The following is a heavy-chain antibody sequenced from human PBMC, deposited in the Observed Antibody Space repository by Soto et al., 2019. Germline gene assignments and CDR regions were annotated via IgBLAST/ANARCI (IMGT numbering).Heavy chain of an antibody. D-gene: IGHD6-6*01. J-gene: IGHJ3*02. CDR1: GFTFSSYA. V-gene: IGHV3-23*01. Sequence: AGGSLRLSCAASGFTFSSYAMSWVRQAPGKGLEWVSAISGSGGSTYYADSVKGRFTISRDNSKNTLYLQMNSLRAEDTAVYYCAKFDSSSDAFDIWGQGTMVTVSS. CDR3: AKFDSSSDAFDI. CDR2: ISGSGGST.